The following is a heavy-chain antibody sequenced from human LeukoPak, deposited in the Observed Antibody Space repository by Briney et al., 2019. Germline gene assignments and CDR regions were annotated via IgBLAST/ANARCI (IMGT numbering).Heavy chain of an antibody. CDR2: ISYDGSNK. CDR1: GFTFGSYA. CDR3: ARGRGRFLEWLLTDY. J-gene: IGHJ4*02. D-gene: IGHD3-3*01. V-gene: IGHV3-30-3*01. Sequence: PGRSLRLSCAASGFTFGSYAMHWVRQAPGKGLEWVAVISYDGSNKYYADSVKGRFTISRDNSKNTLYLQMNSLRAEDTAVYYCARGRGRFLEWLLTDYWGQGTLVTVSS.